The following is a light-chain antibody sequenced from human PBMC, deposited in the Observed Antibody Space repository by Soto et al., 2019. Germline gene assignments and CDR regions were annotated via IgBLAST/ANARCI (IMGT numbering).Light chain of an antibody. J-gene: IGKJ1*01. CDR1: QSMGRF. CDR3: QQCYMGWT. CDR2: DAS. Sequence: DIQMTQSPSTLSASVVDRVTITCRASQSMGRFLAWYQHPPRKAPKLLIYDASTLESGVPSRFSGTGSGTEFTFSITSLQPEDFGTYYCQQCYMGWTFGQGTKVDIK. V-gene: IGKV1-5*01.